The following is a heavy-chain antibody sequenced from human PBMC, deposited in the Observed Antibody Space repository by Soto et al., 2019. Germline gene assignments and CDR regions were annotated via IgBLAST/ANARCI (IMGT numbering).Heavy chain of an antibody. J-gene: IGHJ4*02. CDR3: AKDLARLTAYYFDY. CDR1: GFTFSSYA. D-gene: IGHD2-21*02. V-gene: IGHV3-23*01. Sequence: EVQLLESGGGLVQPGGSLRLSCTASGFTFSSYAINWVRQAPGKGLEWVSAISGSGGSTYYADSVKGRFTISRDNSKNTLYLQMNSLRAEDTAVYYCAKDLARLTAYYFDYWGQGTLVTVSS. CDR2: ISGSGGST.